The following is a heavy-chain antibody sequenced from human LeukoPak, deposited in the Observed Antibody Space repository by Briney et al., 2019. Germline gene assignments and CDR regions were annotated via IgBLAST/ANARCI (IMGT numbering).Heavy chain of an antibody. CDR1: GYSFTSYW. CDR2: FYLGDSDT. D-gene: IGHD6-19*01. J-gene: IGHJ4*02. V-gene: IGHV5-51*01. Sequence: GEPLNISCQGSGYSFTSYWIGWVRQMPGKGLEWMGIFYLGDSDTRYSPSFQGQVTISADKSISTAYLQWSSLKASDTAMYYCARGWPGYSSGWYRHWGQGTLVTVSS. CDR3: ARGWPGYSSGWYRH.